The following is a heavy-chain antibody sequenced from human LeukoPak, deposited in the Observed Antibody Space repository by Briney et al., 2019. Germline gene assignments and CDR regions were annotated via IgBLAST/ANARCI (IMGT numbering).Heavy chain of an antibody. CDR2: ISSSGSTI. V-gene: IGHV3-11*04. Sequence: GGSLRLSCAASGFTFSDYYMSWIRQAPGKGLEWVSYISSSGSTIYYADSVKGRFTISRDNAKNSLYLQMNSLRAEDTAVYYCAGKRGYYYDSSGYTWWGQGTLVTVSS. D-gene: IGHD3-22*01. CDR1: GFTFSDYY. J-gene: IGHJ4*02. CDR3: AGKRGYYYDSSGYTW.